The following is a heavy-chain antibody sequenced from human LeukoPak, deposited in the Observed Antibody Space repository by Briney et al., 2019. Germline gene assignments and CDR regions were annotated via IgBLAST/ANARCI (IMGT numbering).Heavy chain of an antibody. D-gene: IGHD4-23*01. V-gene: IGHV1-24*01. J-gene: IGHJ4*02. CDR2: FDPEDGET. CDR1: GYTLTELS. Sequence: ASVKVSCKVSGYTLTELSMHWVRQAPGKGHEWMGGFDPEDGETIYAQKFQGRVTMTEDTSTDTAYMELSSLRSEDTAVYYCATDRGFYGGNSEYYFDYWGQGTLVTVSS. CDR3: ATDRGFYGGNSEYYFDY.